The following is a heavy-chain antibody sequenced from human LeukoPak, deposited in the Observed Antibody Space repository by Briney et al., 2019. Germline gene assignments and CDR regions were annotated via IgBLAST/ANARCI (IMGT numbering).Heavy chain of an antibody. CDR1: GFTVSSNY. J-gene: IGHJ4*02. D-gene: IGHD3-16*01. CDR3: ARDFGVTNYHFDY. CDR2: IYSGGST. V-gene: IGHV3-53*01. Sequence: PGGSLRLSCAASGFTVSSNYMSWVRQAPGKGLEWVSVIYSGGSTYYADSVKGRFTISRDNSKNTLYLQMNSLRAEDTAVYYCARDFGVTNYHFDYWGQGTLVTVSS.